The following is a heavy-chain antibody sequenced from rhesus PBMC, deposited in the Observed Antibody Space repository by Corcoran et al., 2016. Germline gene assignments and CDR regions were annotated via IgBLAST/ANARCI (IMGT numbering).Heavy chain of an antibody. D-gene: IGHD7-45*01. Sequence: QVQLQESGPGLVKPSETLSLPCAVSGYSISSGYFWSWIRQPPGKGLECIGYITDSGRTSVNPSLKRRVTISRDPSKNQFSLKLTSVTAADTAVYYCARGLKDWGSSDSWGQGVLVTVSS. J-gene: IGHJ4*01. V-gene: IGHV4-122*02. CDR1: GYSISSGYF. CDR2: ITDSGRT. CDR3: ARGLKDWGSSDS.